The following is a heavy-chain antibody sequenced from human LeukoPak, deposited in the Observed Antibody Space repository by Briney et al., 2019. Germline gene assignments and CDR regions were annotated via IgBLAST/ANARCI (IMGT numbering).Heavy chain of an antibody. CDR3: ARRCSGPTCYTDAYDI. CDR2: VYYSGST. CDR1: GVSISSYY. Sequence: PAETLSLTRTVSGVSISSYYWTWVRQPAGKGLEWLGYVYYSGSTDYNPSLKSRVTISVDTSNKQFSLNLSSVTAADTAVYYCARRCSGPTCYTDAYDIWGQGTMVTVSS. V-gene: IGHV4-59*08. D-gene: IGHD2-2*02. J-gene: IGHJ3*02.